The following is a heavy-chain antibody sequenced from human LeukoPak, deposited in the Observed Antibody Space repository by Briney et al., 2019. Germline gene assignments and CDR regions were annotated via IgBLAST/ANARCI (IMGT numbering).Heavy chain of an antibody. Sequence: ASVKVSCKASGYIFTSNGISWVRQAPGQGLEWMGWISAYNGNTNYAQKLQGRVTMTTDTSTSTAFMELRSLRSDDTAVYYCARLNTYYYDSSDSTGAFDIWGQGTMVTVST. CDR2: ISAYNGNT. CDR3: ARLNTYYYDSSDSTGAFDI. CDR1: GYIFTSNG. J-gene: IGHJ3*02. V-gene: IGHV1-18*01. D-gene: IGHD3-22*01.